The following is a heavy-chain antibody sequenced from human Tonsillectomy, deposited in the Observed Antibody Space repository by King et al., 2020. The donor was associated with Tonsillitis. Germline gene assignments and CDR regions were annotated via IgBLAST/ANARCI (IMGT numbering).Heavy chain of an antibody. V-gene: IGHV3-74*01. Sequence: EVQLVESGGGLIQPGGSLRLSCAASGFAFNTYWMFWVRQGPGKGLEWVSRINPDGTNIRYADSVTGRFTLSRDNAKNTLFLQLGSLRAEDTAVYYCAREFWGAGDYWGQGAQVIVSS. J-gene: IGHJ4*02. CDR3: AREFWGAGDY. CDR1: GFAFNTYW. CDR2: INPDGTNI. D-gene: IGHD3-16*01.